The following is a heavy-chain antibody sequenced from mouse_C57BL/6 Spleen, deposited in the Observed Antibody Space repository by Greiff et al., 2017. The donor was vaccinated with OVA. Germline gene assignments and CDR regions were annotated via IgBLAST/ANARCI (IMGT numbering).Heavy chain of an antibody. Sequence: EVKVEESGGGLVQPGGSLSLSCAASGFTFTDYYMSWVRQPPGKALEWLGFIRNKANGYTTEYSASVKGRFTISRDNSQSILYLQMNALRAEDSATYYCARSLWYFDVWGTGTTVTVSS. CDR1: GFTFTDYY. J-gene: IGHJ1*03. V-gene: IGHV7-3*01. CDR2: IRNKANGYTT. CDR3: ARSLWYFDV.